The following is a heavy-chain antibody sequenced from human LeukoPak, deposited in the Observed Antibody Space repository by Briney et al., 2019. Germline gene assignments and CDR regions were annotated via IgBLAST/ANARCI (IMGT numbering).Heavy chain of an antibody. V-gene: IGHV3-20*04. J-gene: IGHJ3*02. CDR3: ASDSRSESTGYAFNI. CDR2: INWNGDKI. CDR1: GFTFDDYA. Sequence: RPGGSLRLSCAASGFTFDDYAMSWVRQVPGKGLEWVSGINWNGDKIDYADSVKGRFTISRDNAKNSLYLQMSSLRAEDTAFYYCASDSRSESTGYAFNIWGQGTMVTVSS. D-gene: IGHD3-22*01.